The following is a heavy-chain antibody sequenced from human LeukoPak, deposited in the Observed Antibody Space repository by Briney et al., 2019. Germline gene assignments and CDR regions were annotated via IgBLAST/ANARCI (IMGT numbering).Heavy chain of an antibody. CDR3: ARTYIVVVPAAMRWFDP. Sequence: SETLSLTCAVSGGSFSGYYWSWIRQPPGKGLEWIGEINHSGSTNYNPSLKRRVTISVDTSKNQFSLKLSSVTAADTAVYYCARTYIVVVPAAMRWFDPWGQGTLVTVSS. J-gene: IGHJ5*02. CDR2: INHSGST. V-gene: IGHV4-34*01. D-gene: IGHD2-2*01. CDR1: GGSFSGYY.